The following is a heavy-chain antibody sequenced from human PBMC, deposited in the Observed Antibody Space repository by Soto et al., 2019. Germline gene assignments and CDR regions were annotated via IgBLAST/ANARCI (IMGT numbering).Heavy chain of an antibody. CDR1: GFTFSIHE. Sequence: EVQLVESGGGLVQPGGSLRLSCAASGFTFSIHEMNWVRQAPGKGLEWVSYISSIGVATYYADSVKGRFTISRDNAKNSLYLQMNSLRAEDTAVYYCAREGRVGGIDYWGHGTPVTVSS. CDR2: ISSIGVAT. V-gene: IGHV3-48*03. J-gene: IGHJ4*01. CDR3: AREGRVGGIDY. D-gene: IGHD6-19*01.